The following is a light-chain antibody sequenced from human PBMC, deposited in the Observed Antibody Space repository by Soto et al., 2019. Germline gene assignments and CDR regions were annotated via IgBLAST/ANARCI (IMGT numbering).Light chain of an antibody. J-gene: IGKJ4*01. CDR2: DAS. V-gene: IGKV3-11*01. Sequence: EIVLTQSPATLSLSPGERATLSCRASQSVSRYLAWYQQKPGQAPRLLIYDASSRATGIPARFSRSGSGTDFTLTISNLEPEDFAVYYCQQRSNWPPALTFGGGTKVEIK. CDR3: QQRSNWPPALT. CDR1: QSVSRY.